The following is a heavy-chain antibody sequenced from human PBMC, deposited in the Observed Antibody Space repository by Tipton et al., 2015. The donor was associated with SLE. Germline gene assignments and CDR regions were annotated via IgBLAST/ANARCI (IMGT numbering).Heavy chain of an antibody. J-gene: IGHJ4*02. V-gene: IGHV3-30*04. CDR2: ISYDGNND. CDR1: GFTFSSYA. Sequence: SLRLSCSASGFTFSSYAMHWVRQAPGKGLEWVAVISYDGNNDYYADSVMGRFTVSRDNSKNTLYLQMNSLRAEDTAVYYCARVSEKGGKWVRCFDYWGQGTLVTVSS. D-gene: IGHD5-12*01. CDR3: ARVSEKGGKWVRCFDY.